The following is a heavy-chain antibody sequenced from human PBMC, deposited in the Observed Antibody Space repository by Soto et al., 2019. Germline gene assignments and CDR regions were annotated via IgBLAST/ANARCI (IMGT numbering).Heavy chain of an antibody. CDR3: ARKKITMIVAY. CDR2: IYYSGST. J-gene: IGHJ4*02. V-gene: IGHV4-39*01. Sequence: LSLTCTVSGGSISSSSYYWGWIRQPPGKGLEWIGSIYYSGSTYYNPSLKSRVTISVDTSKNQFSLKLSSVTAADTAVYYCARKKITMIVAYWGQGTLVTVSS. D-gene: IGHD3-22*01. CDR1: GGSISSSSYY.